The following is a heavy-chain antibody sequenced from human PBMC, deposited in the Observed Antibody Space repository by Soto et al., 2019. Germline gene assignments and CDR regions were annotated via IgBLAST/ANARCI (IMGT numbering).Heavy chain of an antibody. CDR3: ARVPSSGYDLYYFDY. CDR2: ISSSSSTI. D-gene: IGHD5-12*01. Sequence: GGSLRLSCAASGFTFSSYSMNWVRQAPGKGLEWVSYISSSSSTIYYADSVKGRFTISRDNAKNSLYLQMNSLRAEDTAVYYCARVPSSGYDLYYFDYWGQGTLVTVSS. J-gene: IGHJ4*02. V-gene: IGHV3-48*01. CDR1: GFTFSSYS.